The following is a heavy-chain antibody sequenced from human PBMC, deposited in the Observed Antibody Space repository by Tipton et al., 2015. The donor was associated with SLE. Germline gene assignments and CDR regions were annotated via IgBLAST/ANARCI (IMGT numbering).Heavy chain of an antibody. D-gene: IGHD6-19*01. CDR2: ISSSSSYR. V-gene: IGHV3-21*01. J-gene: IGHJ4*02. CDR1: GFTFSSYS. Sequence: SLRLSCAASGFTFSSYSMNWVRQAPGKGLEWVSSISSSSSYRYYADSVKGRFTISRDNAKNSLYLQMNSLRAEDTAVYYCARDKVAGHMLFGYWGQGTLVTVSS. CDR3: ARDKVAGHMLFGY.